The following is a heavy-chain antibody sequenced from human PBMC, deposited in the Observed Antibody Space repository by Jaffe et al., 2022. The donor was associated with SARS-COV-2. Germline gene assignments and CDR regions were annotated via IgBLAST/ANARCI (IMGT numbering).Heavy chain of an antibody. Sequence: QQQLQESGPGLVKPSETLSLTCTVSGGSMSSNNFYWGWIRQPPGKGLEWIGTIYSTGGTFYNPSLKSRVTISIDRSKNQFSLKLTSVTAADTAVYYCARQGSEGGTGGLSNWFDPWGQGTLVTVSS. CDR2: IYSTGGT. D-gene: IGHD2-8*02. V-gene: IGHV4-39*01. J-gene: IGHJ5*02. CDR1: GGSMSSNNFY. CDR3: ARQGSEGGTGGLSNWFDP.